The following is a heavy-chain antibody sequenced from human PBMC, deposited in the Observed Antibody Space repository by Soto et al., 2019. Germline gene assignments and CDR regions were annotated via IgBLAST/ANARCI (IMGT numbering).Heavy chain of an antibody. J-gene: IGHJ5*02. CDR3: AREGTVVVHAAIRIGNWFAP. CDR2: IDAGNGNT. CDR1: GYTFTSYA. Sequence: ASVNGSVNASGYTFTSYAMHWVRQAPGQMLDCIGWIDAGNGNTKYSKNFQGRVTITRDTSASTAYMELSSLRSEDTAVYYCAREGTVVVHAAIRIGNWFAPWGQGTLVPVST. V-gene: IGHV1-3*01. D-gene: IGHD2-2*01.